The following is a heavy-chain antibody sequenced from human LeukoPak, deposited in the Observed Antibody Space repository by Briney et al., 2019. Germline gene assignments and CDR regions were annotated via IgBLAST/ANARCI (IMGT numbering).Heavy chain of an antibody. V-gene: IGHV4-34*01. CDR2: INHSGST. D-gene: IGHD5-24*01. Sequence: SETLSLTCAVYGGSFSGYYWSWIRQPPGKGLEWIGEINHSGSTNYNPSLKSRVTTSVDTSKNQFSLKLSSVTAADTAVYYCARDRDGYNLNWGQGTLVTVSS. J-gene: IGHJ4*02. CDR3: ARDRDGYNLN. CDR1: GGSFSGYY.